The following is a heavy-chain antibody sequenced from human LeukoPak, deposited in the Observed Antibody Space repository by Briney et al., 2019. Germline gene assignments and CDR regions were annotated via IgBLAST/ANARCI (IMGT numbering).Heavy chain of an antibody. V-gene: IGHV4-38-2*02. J-gene: IGHJ4*02. CDR1: GYSIRSGYD. D-gene: IGHD6-13*01. Sequence: SETLSLTCSVSGYSIRSGYDWAWIRQSPGKGLEWIGSTNYNDRPYYNPSLKSRVSISVDTSTNQFSLRMTSVTAADTAVYYCARDGPGIVAAGSFDYWGQGTLVAVSS. CDR2: TNYNDRP. CDR3: ARDGPGIVAAGSFDY.